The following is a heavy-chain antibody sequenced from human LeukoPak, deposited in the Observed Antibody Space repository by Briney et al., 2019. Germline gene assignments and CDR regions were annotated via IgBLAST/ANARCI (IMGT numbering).Heavy chain of an antibody. CDR1: GGPFSSSY. Sequence: SETLSLTCTVLGGPFSSSYWSGFRQPPGKGLEWMGYIYNRGSTNYNPSLKTRVTISVDTSNNQFSLNLSSVTAADTAVYYCAREGSGRYCNRFDPWRQGTLVSDCS. V-gene: IGHV4-59*01. CDR3: AREGSGRYCNRFDP. CDR2: IYNRGST. J-gene: IGHJ5*02. D-gene: IGHD3-10*01.